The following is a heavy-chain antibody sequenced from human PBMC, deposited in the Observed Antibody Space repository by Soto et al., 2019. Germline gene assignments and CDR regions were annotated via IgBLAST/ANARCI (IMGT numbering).Heavy chain of an antibody. CDR3: ARHGFWSRYYFDY. Sequence: QLQLQESGPGLVKPSETLSLTCTVSGGSISSSSYYWGWIRQPPGKGLEWIGSIYYSGSTYYNPSLKSRVTISVDTSKNQFSLKLSSVTAADTAVYYCARHGFWSRYYFDYWGQGTLVTVSS. D-gene: IGHD2-8*02. J-gene: IGHJ4*02. V-gene: IGHV4-39*01. CDR1: GGSISSSSYY. CDR2: IYYSGST.